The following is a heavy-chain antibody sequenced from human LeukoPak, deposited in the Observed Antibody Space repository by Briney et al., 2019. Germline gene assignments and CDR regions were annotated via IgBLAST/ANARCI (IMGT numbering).Heavy chain of an antibody. D-gene: IGHD3-16*01. CDR2: IRTDGTTT. Sequence: GGSLRLSCTASGFTFSGSEMSWVRQTPGKGLEWLSNIRTDGTTTCYADSVKGRFTISRDNAENSLYLQMDRLRPDDTALYYCARSFGWHFDLWGRGTLVTVSS. CDR1: GFTFSGSE. CDR3: ARSFGWHFDL. V-gene: IGHV3-48*03. J-gene: IGHJ2*01.